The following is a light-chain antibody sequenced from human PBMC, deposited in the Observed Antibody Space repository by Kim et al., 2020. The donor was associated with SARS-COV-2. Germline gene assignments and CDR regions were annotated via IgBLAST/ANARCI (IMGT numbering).Light chain of an antibody. CDR1: QNIASY. CDR2: APS. CDR3: QQSYSAPFT. V-gene: IGKV1-39*01. Sequence: DIQMTQSPSSLSASVGDSVTIACRTSQNIASYLNWYQQRPGQAPKLLIYAPSTLASGAPSRFTASGSGTDFTLTIDSVQREDFATYFCQQSYSAPFTFGPGTKLEIK. J-gene: IGKJ2*01.